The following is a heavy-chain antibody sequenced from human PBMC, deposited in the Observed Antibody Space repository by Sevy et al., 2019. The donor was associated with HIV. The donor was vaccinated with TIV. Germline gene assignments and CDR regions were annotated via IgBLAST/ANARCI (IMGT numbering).Heavy chain of an antibody. V-gene: IGHV3-30*04. Sequence: GGSLRLSCAASGFTFSSYAMHWVRQAPGKGLEWVAVISYDGSNKYYADSVKGRFTISRDNSKNTLYLKMNSLRAEDSAVYYCARDLNMEYFQHWGQGTLVTVSS. CDR3: ARDLNMEYFQH. CDR1: GFTFSSYA. J-gene: IGHJ1*01. CDR2: ISYDGSNK. D-gene: IGHD3-9*01.